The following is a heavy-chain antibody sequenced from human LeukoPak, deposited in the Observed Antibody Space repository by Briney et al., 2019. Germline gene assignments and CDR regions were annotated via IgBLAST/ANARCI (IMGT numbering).Heavy chain of an antibody. CDR2: ISGSGGST. Sequence: GGTLRLSCAASGFTFSSYGMSWVRQAPGKGLEWVSAISGSGGSTYYADSVKGRFTISRDNSKNTLYLQMNSLRAEDTAVYYCAKGKYSGYDIDYWGQGTLVTVSS. J-gene: IGHJ4*02. CDR1: GFTFSSYG. CDR3: AKGKYSGYDIDY. D-gene: IGHD5-12*01. V-gene: IGHV3-23*01.